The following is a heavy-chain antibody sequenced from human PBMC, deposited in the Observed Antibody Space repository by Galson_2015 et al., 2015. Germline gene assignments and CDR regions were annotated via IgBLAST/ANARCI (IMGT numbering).Heavy chain of an antibody. J-gene: IGHJ5*02. CDR1: GYTFTSYD. CDR2: MNPNSGNT. V-gene: IGHV1-8*01. CDR3: ARLATAGSSWFDP. D-gene: IGHD6-13*01. Sequence: SVKVSCKASGYTFTSYDINWVRQATGQGLEWMGWMNPNSGNTGYAQKFQGRVTMTRSTSIGTAYMELSSLKSEDTAVYYCARLATAGSSWFDPWGQGTLVTVSS.